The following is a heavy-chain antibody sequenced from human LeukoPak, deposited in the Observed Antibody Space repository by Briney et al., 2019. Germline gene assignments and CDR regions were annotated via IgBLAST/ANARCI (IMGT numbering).Heavy chain of an antibody. CDR1: GFTFSSYG. CDR3: AKDQGSSGYYLGGIDY. V-gene: IGHV3-33*06. D-gene: IGHD3-22*01. CDR2: IWYDGSNK. Sequence: GRSLRLSCAASGFTFSSYGMHWVRQAPGKGLEWVAVIWYDGSNKYYADSVKGRFTISRDNSKNTLYLQMNSLRAEDTAVYYCAKDQGSSGYYLGGIDYWGQGTLVTVSS. J-gene: IGHJ4*02.